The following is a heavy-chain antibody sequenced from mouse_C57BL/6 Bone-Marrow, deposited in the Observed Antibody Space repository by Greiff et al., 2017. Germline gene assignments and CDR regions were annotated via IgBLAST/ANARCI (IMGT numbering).Heavy chain of an antibody. D-gene: IGHD2-4*01. CDR2: IDPSDSET. Sequence: QVQLQQPGAELVRPGSSVKLSCKASGYTFTSYWMHWVKQRPIQGLEWIGNIDPSDSETHYNQKFKDKATLTVDKSSSTAYMQLSRLTSEDSAVYDCATSDPIRGYFDYWGQGTTLTVSS. CDR3: ATSDPIRGYFDY. V-gene: IGHV1-52*01. J-gene: IGHJ2*01. CDR1: GYTFTSYW.